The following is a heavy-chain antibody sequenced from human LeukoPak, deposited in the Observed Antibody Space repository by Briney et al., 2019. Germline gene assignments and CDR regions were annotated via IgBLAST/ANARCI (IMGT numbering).Heavy chain of an antibody. Sequence: SQTLSLTCIVSGGSISSGGYYWSWIRQHPGKGLEWIGYIYYSGSTYYNPSLKSRVTISVDTSKNQFSLKLSSVTAADTAVYYCARDLAVAGHGVYWGQGTLVTVSS. CDR3: ARDLAVAGHGVY. V-gene: IGHV4-31*03. J-gene: IGHJ4*02. D-gene: IGHD6-19*01. CDR1: GGSISSGGYY. CDR2: IYYSGST.